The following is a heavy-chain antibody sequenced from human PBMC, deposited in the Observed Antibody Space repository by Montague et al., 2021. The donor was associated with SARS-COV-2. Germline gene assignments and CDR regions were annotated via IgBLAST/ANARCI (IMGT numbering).Heavy chain of an antibody. Sequence: SETLSITCAVYGGSFNDYYWSWIRQPPGKGLEWIGQINPSGSTNYNPALKSLVNITVETSKNQVSLKLRSMTAADTAVYYCARGRVGITMILVVIGYSYYFDYWGQGTLVTVSS. CDR2: INPSGST. D-gene: IGHD3-22*01. J-gene: IGHJ4*02. CDR1: GGSFNDYY. CDR3: ARGRVGITMILVVIGYSYYFDY. V-gene: IGHV4-34*01.